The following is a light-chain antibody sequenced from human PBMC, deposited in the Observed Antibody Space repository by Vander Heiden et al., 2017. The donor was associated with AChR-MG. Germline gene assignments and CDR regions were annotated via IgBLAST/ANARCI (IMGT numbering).Light chain of an antibody. CDR2: SNN. CDR3: AAWDDSLNGWV. J-gene: IGLJ3*02. CDR1: SSNIGSNT. V-gene: IGLV1-44*01. Sequence: QSVLTQPPSASGTPGLRVTISCSGSSSNIGSNTVTWYQQLPGTAPKLLIDSNNQRPSGVPDRFSGSKSGTSASLAISGLQSEDEADYYCAAWDDSLNGWVFGGGTKLTVL.